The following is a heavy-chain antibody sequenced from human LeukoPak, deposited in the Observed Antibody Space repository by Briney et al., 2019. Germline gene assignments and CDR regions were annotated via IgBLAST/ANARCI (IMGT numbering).Heavy chain of an antibody. J-gene: IGHJ4*02. V-gene: IGHV3-30*18. CDR3: AKGIRDFSWLPTFDW. CDR2: TSFDGSNQ. Sequence: GGSLRLSCAASGFTFSTYGVHWVRQAPGKGLEWVAVTSFDGSNQYYADSVQGRFTISRDNFKTTLFLQMNSLRAEDTAVYYCAKGIRDFSWLPTFDWWGQGILVTVSS. CDR1: GFTFSTYG. D-gene: IGHD3-9*01.